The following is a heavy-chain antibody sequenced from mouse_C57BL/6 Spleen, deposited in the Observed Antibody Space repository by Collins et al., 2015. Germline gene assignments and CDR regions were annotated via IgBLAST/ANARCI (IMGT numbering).Heavy chain of an antibody. CDR3: ARYCGSTPFDY. D-gene: IGHD1-1*01. V-gene: IGHV14-3*02. CDR2: IDPANGNT. Sequence: EVQLQQSGAELVKPGASVKLSCTASGFNIKDTYMHWVKQRPEQGLEWIGRIDPANGNTKYDPKFQGKATITADTSSNTAYLQLSSLTSEDTAVYYCARYCGSTPFDYWGQGTTLTVSS. J-gene: IGHJ2*01. CDR1: GFNIKDTY.